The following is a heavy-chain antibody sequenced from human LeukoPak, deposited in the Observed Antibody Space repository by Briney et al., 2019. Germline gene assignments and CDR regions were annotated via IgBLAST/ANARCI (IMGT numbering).Heavy chain of an antibody. CDR3: AKEGTTHYDSSGYGDY. D-gene: IGHD3-22*01. Sequence: PGGSLRLSCAASGFTFSSYGMSWVRQAPGKGLEWVSAISGSGGSTYYADSVKGRFTISRDNSKNTLYLQMNSLRAEDTAVYYCAKEGTTHYDSSGYGDYWGQGTLVTVSS. V-gene: IGHV3-23*01. J-gene: IGHJ4*02. CDR1: GFTFSSYG. CDR2: ISGSGGST.